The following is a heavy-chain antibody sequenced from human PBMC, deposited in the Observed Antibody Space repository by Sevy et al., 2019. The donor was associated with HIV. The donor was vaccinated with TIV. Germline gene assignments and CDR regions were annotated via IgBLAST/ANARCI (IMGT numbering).Heavy chain of an antibody. J-gene: IGHJ4*02. CDR2: IRYDGSNK. CDR1: GFTFSSYG. D-gene: IGHD4-17*01. V-gene: IGHV3-30*02. Sequence: GGSLRLSCAASGFTFSSYGMHWVRQAPGKGLEWVAFIRYDGSNKYYADSVKGRFTISRDNSKNTLYLQMSSLRAEDTAVYYCAKGPRIDYGDEGDYFDYWGQGTLVTVSS. CDR3: AKGPRIDYGDEGDYFDY.